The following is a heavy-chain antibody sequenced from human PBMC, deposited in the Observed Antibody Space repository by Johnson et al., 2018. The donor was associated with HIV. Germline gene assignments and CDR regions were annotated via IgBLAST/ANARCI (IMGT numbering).Heavy chain of an antibody. Sequence: VQLVESGGGVVRPGGSLRLSCAASGFTFDDYGMSWVRHAPGKGLEWFSGINWNGGSTGYADSVKGRFTISRDNAKNSLYLQMNTLRAEDTAVYYCARDAVISSGWYNVDAFDIWGQGTMVTVSS. V-gene: IGHV3-20*04. CDR2: INWNGGST. CDR3: ARDAVISSGWYNVDAFDI. D-gene: IGHD6-19*01. CDR1: GFTFDDYG. J-gene: IGHJ3*02.